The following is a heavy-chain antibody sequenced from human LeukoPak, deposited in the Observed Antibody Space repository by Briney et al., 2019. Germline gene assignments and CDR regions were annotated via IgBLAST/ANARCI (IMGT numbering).Heavy chain of an antibody. CDR1: GGSIRSSSYY. J-gene: IGHJ4*02. CDR3: ATQYDYVWGSYRSFDY. Sequence: SETLSLTCTVSGGSIRSSSYYWGWIRQPPGKGLEWIGSIYYSGSTYYNPSLKSRVTISVDTSKNQFSLKLSSVTAADTAVYYCATQYDYVWGSYRSFDYWGQGTLVTVSS. D-gene: IGHD3-16*02. V-gene: IGHV4-39*01. CDR2: IYYSGST.